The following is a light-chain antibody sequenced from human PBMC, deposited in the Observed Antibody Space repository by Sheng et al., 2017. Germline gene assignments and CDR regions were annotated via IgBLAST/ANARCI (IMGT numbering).Light chain of an antibody. CDR1: QSISSY. Sequence: DFVMTQSPSSLSASVGDRVTITCRASQSISSYLNWYQQKPGKAPRLLIYSTSTLPSGVPPRFSGSGSGTDFTLKISRVEAEDVGVYYCMQGLQTPYTFGRGTKLEI. CDR3: MQGLQTPYT. V-gene: IGKV1-39*01. J-gene: IGKJ2*01. CDR2: STS.